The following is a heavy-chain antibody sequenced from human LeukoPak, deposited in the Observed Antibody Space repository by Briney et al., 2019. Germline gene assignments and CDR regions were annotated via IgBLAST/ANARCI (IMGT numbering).Heavy chain of an antibody. CDR3: ARRGSTDY. V-gene: IGHV3-30*03. D-gene: IGHD2/OR15-2a*01. J-gene: IGHJ4*02. Sequence: QPGRSLRLSCAASGFTFSSYGMHWVRPAPGKGLEWVAVISYDGSNKYYADSVKGRFTISRDNSKNTLYLQMNSLRAEDTAVYYCARRGSTDYWGQGTLVTVSS. CDR2: ISYDGSNK. CDR1: GFTFSSYG.